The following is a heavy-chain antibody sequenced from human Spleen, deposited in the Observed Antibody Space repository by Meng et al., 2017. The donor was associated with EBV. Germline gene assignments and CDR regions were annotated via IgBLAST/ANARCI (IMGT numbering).Heavy chain of an antibody. J-gene: IGHJ4*02. CDR2: LSDSGTYM. D-gene: IGHD2-2*01. V-gene: IGHV3-21*01. CDR1: GFIFKTYS. CDR3: ARRVGSSFDY. Sequence: EVQLVESGGGLVKPGGSLRLSCAGSGFIFKTYSMNWVRQAPGKGLEWVASLSDSGTYMYYADSVRGRFTISGDYAENSLYLQMNSLTAEDTAVYYCARRVGSSFDYWGPGTLGTVSS.